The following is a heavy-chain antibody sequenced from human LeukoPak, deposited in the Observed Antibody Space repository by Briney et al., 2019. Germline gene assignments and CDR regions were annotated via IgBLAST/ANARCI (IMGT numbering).Heavy chain of an antibody. J-gene: IGHJ1*01. CDR3: AKGPQVTKKPVYFQH. V-gene: IGHV3-23*01. CDR2: ISGSGGST. Sequence: PGGSLRLSCAASGFTFSSYAMSWARQAPGKGLEWVSAISGSGGSTYYADSVKGRFTISRDNSKNTLYLQMNSLRAEDTAVYYCAKGPQVTKKPVYFQHWGQGTLVTVSS. D-gene: IGHD4-17*01. CDR1: GFTFSSYA.